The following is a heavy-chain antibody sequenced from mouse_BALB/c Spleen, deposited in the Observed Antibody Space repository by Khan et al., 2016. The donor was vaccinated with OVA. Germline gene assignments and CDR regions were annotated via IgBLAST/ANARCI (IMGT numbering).Heavy chain of an antibody. CDR3: ATPYGNPVAF. D-gene: IGHD2-1*01. CDR1: GFNIRDTY. Sequence: EVQLQQSGAELVKPGASVKLSCSASGFNIRDTYIHWMKQRPEQGLEWIGRIDPPNDDSKYGPKFQAKATLTADTSSNTVYLQLSSLTSEDTAVYYCATPYGNPVAFWGQGTLVSVSA. J-gene: IGHJ3*01. V-gene: IGHV14-3*02. CDR2: IDPPNDDS.